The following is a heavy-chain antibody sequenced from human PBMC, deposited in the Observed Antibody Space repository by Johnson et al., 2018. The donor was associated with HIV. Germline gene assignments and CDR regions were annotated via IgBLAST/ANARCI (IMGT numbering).Heavy chain of an antibody. Sequence: VQLVESGGGVERPGESLRLSCVGSGFMFDDYAMSWVRQVPGKGLEWVSGIDWTGANAGYADSVKGRFTISRDNSKNTLYLQMNSLRAEDTAVYHCAKDKARWELLAFDIWGQGTMVTVSS. D-gene: IGHD1-26*01. CDR1: GFMFDDYA. V-gene: IGHV3-20*01. CDR3: AKDKARWELLAFDI. CDR2: IDWTGANA. J-gene: IGHJ3*02.